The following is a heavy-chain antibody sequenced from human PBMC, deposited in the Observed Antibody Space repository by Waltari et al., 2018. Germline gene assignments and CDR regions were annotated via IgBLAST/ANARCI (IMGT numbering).Heavy chain of an antibody. CDR3: AREWILEWFDY. CDR1: GYTFTSYA. CDR2: INACNGNT. V-gene: IGHV1-3*01. J-gene: IGHJ4*02. D-gene: IGHD3-3*01. Sequence: QVQLVQSGAEVKKPGASVKVSCKASGYTFTSYAMHWVRQAPGQRLEWMGWINACNGNTKYSQKFQGRVTITRDTSASTAYMELSSLRSEDTAVYYCAREWILEWFDYWGQGTLVTVSS.